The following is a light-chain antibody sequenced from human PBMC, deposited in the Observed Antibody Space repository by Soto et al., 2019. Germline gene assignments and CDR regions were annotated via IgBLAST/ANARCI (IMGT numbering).Light chain of an antibody. V-gene: IGLV2-14*03. CDR1: KSDIYTYDY. Sequence: QSALTQPASVSGSPGQSITISCTGTKSDIYTYDYVSWYQQHPGKVPKLIIYDVSRRPSGVSNRFSGSKSGNTASLHISGLQAGDEAEYYCSSYRRSNNLVLGNGTKLT. CDR3: SSYRRSNNLV. CDR2: DVS. J-gene: IGLJ1*01.